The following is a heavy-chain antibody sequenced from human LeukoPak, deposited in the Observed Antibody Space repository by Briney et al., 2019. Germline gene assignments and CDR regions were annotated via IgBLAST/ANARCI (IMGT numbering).Heavy chain of an antibody. Sequence: ASVKVSCKASGYTFTGYYMHWVRQAPGQGLEWMGWINPNSGVTNYAQKSQGWVTMTRDTSISTAYMELSRLRSDDTAVYYCARDTSPREYYYDSSGYSPDAFDIWGQGTMVTVSS. CDR1: GYTFTGYY. CDR3: ARDTSPREYYYDSSGYSPDAFDI. J-gene: IGHJ3*02. D-gene: IGHD3-22*01. CDR2: INPNSGVT. V-gene: IGHV1-2*04.